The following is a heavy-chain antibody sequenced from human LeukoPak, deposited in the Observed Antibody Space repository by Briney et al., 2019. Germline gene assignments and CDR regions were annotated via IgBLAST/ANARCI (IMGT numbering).Heavy chain of an antibody. CDR3: TTDRAGEVDY. D-gene: IGHD3-10*01. Sequence: GGSLRLSCAASGFTFSNAWMSWVRQAPGKGLEWVGRIKSKTEGGTTDYAAPVKGRFTISRDDSKNTLYLQMNGLKTEDTAVYYCTTDRAGEVDYWGQGTLVTVSS. V-gene: IGHV3-15*01. CDR2: IKSKTEGGTT. J-gene: IGHJ4*02. CDR1: GFTFSNAW.